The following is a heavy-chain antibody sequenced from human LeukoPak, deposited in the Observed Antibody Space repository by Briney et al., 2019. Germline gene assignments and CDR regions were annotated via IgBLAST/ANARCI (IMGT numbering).Heavy chain of an antibody. CDR3: ASLDSGKFDY. CDR1: GGSISSYH. D-gene: IGHD3-10*01. V-gene: IGHV4-59*01. CDR2: VYYTGST. Sequence: SETLSLTCTVSGGSISSYHWIWVRQPPGKGLEWIGYVYYTGSTKYSPSLKSRLTISLDTSMNQFSLKLSSVTAADTAVYYCASLDSGKFDYWGQGTLVTVSS. J-gene: IGHJ4*02.